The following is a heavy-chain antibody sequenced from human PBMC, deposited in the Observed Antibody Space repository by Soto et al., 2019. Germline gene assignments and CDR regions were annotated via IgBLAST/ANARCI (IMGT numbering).Heavy chain of an antibody. Sequence: SSETLSLTCTVSGGSISSYYWSWIRQPPGKGLEWIGYIYYSGSTNYNPSLKSRVTISVDTSKNQFSLKLSSVTAADTAVYYCARDPYAWGQGTLVNVSS. CDR1: GGSISSYY. CDR3: ARDPYA. J-gene: IGHJ5*02. CDR2: IYYSGST. V-gene: IGHV4-59*01.